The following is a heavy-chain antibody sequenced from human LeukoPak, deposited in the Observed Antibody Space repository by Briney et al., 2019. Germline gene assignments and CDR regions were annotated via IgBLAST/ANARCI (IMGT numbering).Heavy chain of an antibody. Sequence: SETLSLTCTVSGGSINNYYWSWMRQPPGKGLEWIGYIYYNGITDYSPSLRGRVTISVDTSKNQFSLKLTSVTAADTAVYYCARGLGTVRGVKYFDYWGQGTLVTVSS. V-gene: IGHV4-59*12. D-gene: IGHD3-10*01. CDR3: ARGLGTVRGVKYFDY. CDR2: IYYNGIT. J-gene: IGHJ4*02. CDR1: GGSINNYY.